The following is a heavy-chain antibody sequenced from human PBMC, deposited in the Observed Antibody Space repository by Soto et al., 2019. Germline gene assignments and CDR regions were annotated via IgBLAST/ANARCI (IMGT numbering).Heavy chain of an antibody. CDR2: IKSKADGGTT. CDR3: TTTIAAAVRDYYGMDV. D-gene: IGHD6-13*01. V-gene: IGHV3-15*07. Sequence: NPGGSLRLSCAASGFTFSNAWMNWVRQAPGKGLEWVGRIKSKADGGTTDYAAPVKGRFTISRDDSKNTLYLQMNSLKTEDTAVYYCTTTIAAAVRDYYGMDVWGQGTTVTVSS. J-gene: IGHJ6*02. CDR1: GFTFSNAW.